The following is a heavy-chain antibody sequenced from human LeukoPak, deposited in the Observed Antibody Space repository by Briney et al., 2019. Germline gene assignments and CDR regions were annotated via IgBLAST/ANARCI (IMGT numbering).Heavy chain of an antibody. J-gene: IGHJ4*02. V-gene: IGHV3-30*04. CDR2: ISYDGSNK. CDR1: GFTFSSYA. Sequence: GRSLRLSCAASGFTFSSYAMHWVRQAPGKGLEWVAVISYDGSNKYYADSVKGRFTISRDNSKNTLYLQMNSPRAEDTAVYYCANSGSYYHYWGQGTLVTVSS. D-gene: IGHD1-26*01. CDR3: ANSGSYYHY.